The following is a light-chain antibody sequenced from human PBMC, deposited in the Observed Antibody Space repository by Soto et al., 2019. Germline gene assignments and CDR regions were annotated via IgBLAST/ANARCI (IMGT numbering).Light chain of an antibody. CDR1: SSDVGGYNY. CDR3: SPYAGSNNFV. J-gene: IGLJ1*01. CDR2: EVS. V-gene: IGLV2-8*01. Sequence: QSVLTQPPSASGSPGQSVTISCTGTSSDVGGYNYVSWYQQHPGKAPKLMNYEVSKRPSGVPDRFSGSKSGNTASLTVSGPQAEEEADYFCSPYAGSNNFVFGTGTKVTVL.